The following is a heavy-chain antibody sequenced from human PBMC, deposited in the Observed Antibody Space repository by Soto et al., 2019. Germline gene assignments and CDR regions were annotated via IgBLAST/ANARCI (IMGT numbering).Heavy chain of an antibody. J-gene: IGHJ4*02. D-gene: IGHD7-27*01. Sequence: QVQLQESGPGLVKPSETLSLTCTVSGGSINNHYWSWIRQPPGKGLAWLGYVYYKGITNDNPSLESRVAMSVDTSKNQVSLNLTSLTAADTAIYFCTRANWYSEYWGQGTLVTVSS. V-gene: IGHV4-59*11. CDR3: TRANWYSEY. CDR2: VYYKGIT. CDR1: GGSINNHY.